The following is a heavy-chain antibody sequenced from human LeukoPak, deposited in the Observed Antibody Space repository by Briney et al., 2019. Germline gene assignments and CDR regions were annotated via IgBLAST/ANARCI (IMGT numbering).Heavy chain of an antibody. Sequence: GASVKVSCKASGYTFTSYDINWVRQATGQGLKWMGWMNPNSGNTGYAQKFQGRVTITRNTSISTAYMELSSLRSEDTAVYYCARGPYYDILTGYYKGGTGFLLLDYWGQGTLVTVSS. D-gene: IGHD3-9*01. CDR1: GYTFTSYD. CDR3: ARGPYYDILTGYYKGGTGFLLLDY. V-gene: IGHV1-8*03. J-gene: IGHJ4*02. CDR2: MNPNSGNT.